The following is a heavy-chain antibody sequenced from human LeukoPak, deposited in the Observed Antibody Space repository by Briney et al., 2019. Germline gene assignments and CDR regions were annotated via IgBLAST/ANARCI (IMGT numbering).Heavy chain of an antibody. D-gene: IGHD2-2*01. CDR2: ISAYNGNI. CDR1: GYKFTYNG. CDR3: AREGVVVPAAKEIDYYYYYMDV. J-gene: IGHJ6*03. V-gene: IGHV1-18*01. Sequence: ASVKISCKASGYKFTYNGIAWVRQAPGQGLEWMGWISAYNGNINYAQKLQGRVTMTTDTSTSTAYMELRSLRSGDTAVYYCAREGVVVPAAKEIDYYYYYMDVWGKGTTVTVSS.